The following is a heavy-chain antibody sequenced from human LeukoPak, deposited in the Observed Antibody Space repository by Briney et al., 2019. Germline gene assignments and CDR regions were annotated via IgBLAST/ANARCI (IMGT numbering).Heavy chain of an antibody. CDR2: IKDSGTT. J-gene: IGHJ4*02. D-gene: IGHD3-16*01. V-gene: IGHV1-46*01. CDR3: ARESPHTFYFDY. Sequence: GASVKVSCKASGCSFTTYHIHWVRQAPGQGLEWMGIIKDSGTTIYPQKFQGRVTMTRDTSTSTVYMEVSSLRSEDTAVYYCARESPHTFYFDYWGPGTLVTVSS. CDR1: GCSFTTYH.